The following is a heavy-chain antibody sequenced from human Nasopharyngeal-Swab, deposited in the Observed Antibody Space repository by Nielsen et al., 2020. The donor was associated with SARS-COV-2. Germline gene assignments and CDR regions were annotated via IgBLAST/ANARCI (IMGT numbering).Heavy chain of an antibody. Sequence: SETLSLTCTVSGGSISSSSYYWDWIRQPPGKGLEWIGSIYYSGSTYYNPSLKSRVTISVDTSKNQFSLKLSSVTAADTAVYYCARGRDIVLMVYAVWFDPWGQGTLVTVSS. CDR2: IYYSGST. CDR1: GGSISSSSYY. CDR3: ARGRDIVLMVYAVWFDP. J-gene: IGHJ5*02. D-gene: IGHD2-8*01. V-gene: IGHV4-39*07.